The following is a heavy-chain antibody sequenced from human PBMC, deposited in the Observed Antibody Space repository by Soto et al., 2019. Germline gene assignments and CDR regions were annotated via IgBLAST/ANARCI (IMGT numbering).Heavy chain of an antibody. CDR2: ISYDGSLQ. V-gene: IGHV3-30*03. D-gene: IGHD3-10*01. CDR1: GFAFSSYG. CDR3: VPDRGYGHASVPYS. Sequence: QAQLVESGGGVVQPGRSLRLSCAASGFAFSSYGMHWVRQAPGTGLEWVAVISYDGSLQHYGDSVKGRFTISRDNSKNMVLLQISSLRAEDTGVYYFVPDRGYGHASVPYSWGQGTPVSVSS. J-gene: IGHJ4*02.